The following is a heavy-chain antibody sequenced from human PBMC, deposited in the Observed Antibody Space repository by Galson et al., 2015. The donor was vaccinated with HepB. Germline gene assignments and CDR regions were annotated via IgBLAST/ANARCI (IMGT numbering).Heavy chain of an antibody. J-gene: IGHJ4*02. D-gene: IGHD6-19*01. Sequence: YTFTSYYMHWVRQAPGQGLEWMGIINPSGGSTTYAQKFQGRVTMTRDTFRSTVYMELSSLRSEDTALYYCARGLRAGRQDYWGQGTLVTVSS. CDR3: ARGLRAGRQDY. V-gene: IGHV1-46*01. CDR1: YTFTSYY. CDR2: INPSGGST.